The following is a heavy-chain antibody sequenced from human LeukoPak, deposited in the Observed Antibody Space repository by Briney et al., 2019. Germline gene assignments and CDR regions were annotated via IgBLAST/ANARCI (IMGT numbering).Heavy chain of an antibody. J-gene: IGHJ4*02. V-gene: IGHV3-30*19. CDR1: GFNFRSYG. D-gene: IGHD6-19*01. CDR2: ISYDGSNK. CDR3: ARDVSPGIAVAGTLY. Sequence: GGSLRLSCVASGFNFRSYGMHWVRQAPGKGLEWVAVISYDGSNKYYADSVKGRFTISRDNSKNTLYLQMNSLRAEDTAVYYCARDVSPGIAVAGTLYWGQGTLVTVSS.